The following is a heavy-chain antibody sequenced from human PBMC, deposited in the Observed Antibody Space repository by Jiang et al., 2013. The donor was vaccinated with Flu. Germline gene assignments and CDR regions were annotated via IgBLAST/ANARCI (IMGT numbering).Heavy chain of an antibody. CDR2: IDWDDDK. CDR1: GFSLSTSGMR. CDR3: ARTYYYDSSGYQAFDY. V-gene: IGHV2-70*04. D-gene: IGHD3-22*01. Sequence: KPTQTLTLTCTFSGFSLSTSGMRVSWIRQPPGKALEWLARIDWDDDKFYSTSLKTRLTISKDTSKNQVVLTMTNMDPVDTATYYCARTYYYDSSGYQAFDYWGQGTLVTVSS. J-gene: IGHJ4*02.